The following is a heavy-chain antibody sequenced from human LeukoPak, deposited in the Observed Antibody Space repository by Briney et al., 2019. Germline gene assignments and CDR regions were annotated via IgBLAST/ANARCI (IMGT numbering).Heavy chain of an antibody. CDR2: INHSGST. J-gene: IGHJ4*02. D-gene: IGHD2-2*01. CDR3: ARLTECSTSCFFVY. V-gene: IGHV4-34*01. Sequence: SETLSLTCGVYGGSLSGYYWSWIRQAPGKGLEGIGEINHSGSTNYNPSLKSRVTISVDTSKNQFSLKLSSVTAADTAVYYCARLTECSTSCFFVYWGEGTLVSVSS. CDR1: GGSLSGYY.